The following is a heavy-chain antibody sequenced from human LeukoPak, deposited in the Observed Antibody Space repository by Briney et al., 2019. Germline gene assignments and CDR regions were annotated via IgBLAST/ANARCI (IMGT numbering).Heavy chain of an antibody. J-gene: IGHJ4*02. D-gene: IGHD2-15*01. CDR2: IIPILGIA. CDR1: GGTFSSYA. V-gene: IGHV1-69*04. CDR3: EVRHAAKFDY. Sequence: GSSVKVSCKASGGTFSSYAISWVRQAPGQGLAWMGRIIPILGIANYAQKFQGRVTITADKSTSTAYMELSSLRSEDTAVYYCEVRHAAKFDYWGQGTLVTVSS.